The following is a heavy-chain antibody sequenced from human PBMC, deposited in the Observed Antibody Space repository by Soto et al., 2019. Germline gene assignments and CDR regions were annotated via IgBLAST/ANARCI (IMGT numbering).Heavy chain of an antibody. J-gene: IGHJ4*02. D-gene: IGHD3-9*01. CDR2: IYPSDSDT. V-gene: IGHV5-51*01. CDR3: ARGGVSNRTFEW. CDR1: GYNFAGYW. Sequence: GESLEISCKGSGYNFAGYWIAWVRQMPGKGLELMGIIYPSDSDTRYRPSFQGQVTISADKSISSAYLQWSSLRASDTAMYYCARGGVSNRTFEWWGQGTQVTVS.